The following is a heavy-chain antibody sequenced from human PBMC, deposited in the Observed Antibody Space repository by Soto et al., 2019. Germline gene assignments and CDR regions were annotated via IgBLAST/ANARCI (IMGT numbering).Heavy chain of an antibody. V-gene: IGHV4-39*01. CDR3: ARRYSYGSLYYYYGMDV. CDR2: IYYSGST. D-gene: IGHD5-18*01. J-gene: IGHJ6*02. Sequence: PSETLSLTCTVSGGSISSSSYYWGWIRQPPGKGLEWIGSIYYSGSTYYSPSLKSRVTISVDTSKNQFSLKLSSVTAADTAVYYCARRYSYGSLYYYYGMDVWGQGTTVTVSS. CDR1: GGSISSSSYY.